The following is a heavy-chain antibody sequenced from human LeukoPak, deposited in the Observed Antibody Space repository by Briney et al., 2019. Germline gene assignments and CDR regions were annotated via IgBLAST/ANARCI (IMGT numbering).Heavy chain of an antibody. D-gene: IGHD6-19*01. V-gene: IGHV1-46*01. CDR2: INPSGGST. CDR1: GYTFTGYY. CDR3: ARSSAVAEEGY. Sequence: ASVKVSCKASGYTFTGYYMHWVRQAPGQGLEWMGIINPSGGSTSYAQKFQGRVTMTRDMSTSTVYMELSSLRSEDTAVYYCARSSAVAEEGYWGQGTLVTVSS. J-gene: IGHJ4*02.